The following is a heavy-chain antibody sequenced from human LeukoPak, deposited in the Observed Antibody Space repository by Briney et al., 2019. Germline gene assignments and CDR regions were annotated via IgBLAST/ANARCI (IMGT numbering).Heavy chain of an antibody. J-gene: IGHJ5*02. Sequence: PGGSLRLSCAASGFTFSNAWVSWVRQSSGKGLEWVGHIDKKDNLYATAYAESVKGRFTISRDDSKDTAFLHMDSLKTEDTALYYCTRDRGTYNWFDPWGQGTLVTVSS. D-gene: IGHD2-15*01. CDR3: TRDRGTYNWFDP. CDR2: IDKKDNLYAT. CDR1: GFTFSNAW. V-gene: IGHV3-73*01.